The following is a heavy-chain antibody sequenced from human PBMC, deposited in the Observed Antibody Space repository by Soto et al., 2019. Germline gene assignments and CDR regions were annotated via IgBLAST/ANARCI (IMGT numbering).Heavy chain of an antibody. Sequence: GESLKISCAASGFTFSSYAMHWVRQAPGKGLEWVAVISYDGSNKYYADSVKGRFTISRDNSKNTLYLQMNSLRAEDTAVYYCARDHPPLLTGFDYWGQGTLVTVSS. CDR1: GFTFSSYA. V-gene: IGHV3-30-3*01. D-gene: IGHD3-10*01. CDR3: ARDHPPLLTGFDY. CDR2: ISYDGSNK. J-gene: IGHJ4*02.